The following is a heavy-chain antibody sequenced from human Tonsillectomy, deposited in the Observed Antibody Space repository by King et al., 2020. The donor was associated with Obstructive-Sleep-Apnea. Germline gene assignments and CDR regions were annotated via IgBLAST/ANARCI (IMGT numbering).Heavy chain of an antibody. V-gene: IGHV3-48*04. CDR2: ISSSGSTI. CDR3: ARGGDGYPDY. J-gene: IGHJ4*02. D-gene: IGHD3-22*01. Sequence: VQLVESGGGLIQPGGSLRLSCVASGFTFSIYNMDWVRQAPGKGLEWISYISSSGSTIHYADSVRGRFTISRDDSKNSLYLQMSNLRVEDTAVYYCARGGDGYPDYWGQGTLVTGSS. CDR1: GFTFSIYN.